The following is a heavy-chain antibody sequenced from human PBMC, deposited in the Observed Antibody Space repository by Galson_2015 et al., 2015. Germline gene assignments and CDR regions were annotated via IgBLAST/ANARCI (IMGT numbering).Heavy chain of an antibody. Sequence: SLRLSCAASGFTFSSYTMNWVRQAPGKGLEWVSYISRSSTIQYADSVKGRFTISRDNAKNSLYLQTNSLRDEDAAEYYCARDTSAGVAGSGVYFDLWGQGALVTVSS. CDR3: ARDTSAGVAGSGVYFDL. J-gene: IGHJ4*02. CDR1: GFTFSSYT. CDR2: ISRSSTI. D-gene: IGHD6-19*01. V-gene: IGHV3-48*02.